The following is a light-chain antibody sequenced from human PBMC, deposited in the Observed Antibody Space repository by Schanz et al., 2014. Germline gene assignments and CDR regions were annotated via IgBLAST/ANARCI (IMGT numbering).Light chain of an antibody. Sequence: QSALTQPASVSGSPGQSITISCTGTSSDVGSYNLVSWYQQHPGKAPKLMIYDVSNRPSGVSNRFSGSKSGDTASLTISGLQAEDEADYYCSSYRSSSLVFGGGTKVTVL. CDR2: DVS. CDR3: SSYRSSSLV. V-gene: IGLV2-14*02. J-gene: IGLJ2*01. CDR1: SSDVGSYNL.